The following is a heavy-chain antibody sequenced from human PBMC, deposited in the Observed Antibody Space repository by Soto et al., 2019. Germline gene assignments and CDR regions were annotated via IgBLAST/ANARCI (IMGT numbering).Heavy chain of an antibody. J-gene: IGHJ4*02. CDR1: GFSLSTSGVG. V-gene: IGHV2-5*02. D-gene: IGHD3-22*01. Sequence: QITLKESGPTLVKPTQTLTLTCTFSGFSLSTSGVGVGWIRQPPGKALEWLALIYWDDDKRYSPSLKSRLTITKHTSKNQVVLPMTNMDPVDTATYYCAPTSYDSSGYWFDYWGQGTLVTVSS. CDR2: IYWDDDK. CDR3: APTSYDSSGYWFDY.